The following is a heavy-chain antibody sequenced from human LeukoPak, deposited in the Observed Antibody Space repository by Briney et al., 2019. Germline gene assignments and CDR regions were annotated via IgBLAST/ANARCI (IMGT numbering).Heavy chain of an antibody. CDR2: ITSGGNT. Sequence: GGSLRLSCAASGFTSSSSAMSWVRQAPGQGLEWVSGITSGGNTYYADSVKGRFTVSRDNSKNTLFLQMNSLRAEDTALYYCAKAYDSSPAEYWGQGTLVTVSS. V-gene: IGHV3-23*01. J-gene: IGHJ4*02. CDR1: GFTSSSSA. CDR3: AKAYDSSPAEY. D-gene: IGHD3-22*01.